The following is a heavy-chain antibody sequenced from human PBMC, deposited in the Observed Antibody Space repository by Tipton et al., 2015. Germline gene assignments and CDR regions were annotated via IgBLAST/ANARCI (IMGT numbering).Heavy chain of an antibody. J-gene: IGHJ3*02. Sequence: TLSLPCTVSRGSISSSYWNWIRQPPGRGLEWIGYIHYSGSTNYNPSLKRRVAISVDTSKNQFSLKVTSVTAADTAVYYCTTVRAPDAFDIWGQGAMVTVSS. V-gene: IGHV4-59*01. CDR2: IHYSGST. CDR1: RGSISSSY. D-gene: IGHD3-10*01. CDR3: TTVRAPDAFDI.